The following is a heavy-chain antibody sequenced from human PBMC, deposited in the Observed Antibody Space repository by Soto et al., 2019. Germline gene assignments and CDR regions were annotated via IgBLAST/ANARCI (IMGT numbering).Heavy chain of an antibody. CDR2: INPSDGRT. J-gene: IGHJ4*02. V-gene: IGHV1-46*01. Sequence: GASVKVSCKASGYTFTNYYIHWVRQAPGQGLEWMGIINPSDGRTTYTQKFQGRVTMIRDTSTSTVYMELSSLRSEVTAVYYCARVSGSYWPFDYWGQGTLVTVSS. CDR3: ARVSGSYWPFDY. D-gene: IGHD1-26*01. CDR1: GYTFTNYY.